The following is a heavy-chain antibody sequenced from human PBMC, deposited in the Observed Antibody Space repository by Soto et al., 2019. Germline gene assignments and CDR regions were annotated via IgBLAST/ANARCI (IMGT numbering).Heavy chain of an antibody. Sequence: QVQLVESGGGVVQPGRSMRLSCAASGFTFSSYGMHWVRQAPGKGLEWVAVISYDGSNNYYADSVKGRFTISRDNSKNTLYLQMNSLRAEDTAVYYCAKDQSNNWAFDDWGQGPLVTVTS. CDR3: AKDQSNNWAFDD. D-gene: IGHD1-20*01. V-gene: IGHV3-30*18. J-gene: IGHJ4*02. CDR1: GFTFSSYG. CDR2: ISYDGSNN.